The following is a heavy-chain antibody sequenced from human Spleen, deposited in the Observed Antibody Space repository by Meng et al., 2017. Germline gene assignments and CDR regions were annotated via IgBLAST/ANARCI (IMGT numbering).Heavy chain of an antibody. Sequence: GGSLRLSCAASGFTFSDYDMTWVRQAPGKGLEWVSVIYSGGSTFYADSVKGRFTLSRHNSQNTLYLQMNSLRADDTAVYYCARGLTAATTGFDSWGQGTLVTVSS. D-gene: IGHD4-17*01. CDR1: GFTFSDYD. CDR2: IYSGGST. V-gene: IGHV3-53*04. J-gene: IGHJ4*02. CDR3: ARGLTAATTGFDS.